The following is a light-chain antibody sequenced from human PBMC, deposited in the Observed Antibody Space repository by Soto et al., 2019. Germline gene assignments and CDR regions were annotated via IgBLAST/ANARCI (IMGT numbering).Light chain of an antibody. CDR2: AAS. CDR1: QGIGS. CDR3: QQLNNYPLT. J-gene: IGKJ4*01. V-gene: IGKV1-9*01. Sequence: DIQLTQPPSFLSASLGDRVTITCRASQGIGSLAWYQQKPGKAPRLLIYAASTLQSGVPSRFSGSGSDTEFTLTISSLQPGDFATYYCQQLNNYPLTFGGGTKVDNK.